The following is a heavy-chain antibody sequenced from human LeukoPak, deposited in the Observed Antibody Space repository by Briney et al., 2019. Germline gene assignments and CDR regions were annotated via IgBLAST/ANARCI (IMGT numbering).Heavy chain of an antibody. Sequence: GGSLRLSCAASGFTFSSYSMNWVRQAPGKGLEWVSSISSSSSYIYYADSVKGRFTISRDNAKNSLYLQMNSLRAEDTAVYYCARSIAAAGTGYYYYGMDVWGQGTTVTVSS. J-gene: IGHJ6*02. CDR2: ISSSSSYI. D-gene: IGHD6-13*01. CDR1: GFTFSSYS. CDR3: ARSIAAAGTGYYYYGMDV. V-gene: IGHV3-21*01.